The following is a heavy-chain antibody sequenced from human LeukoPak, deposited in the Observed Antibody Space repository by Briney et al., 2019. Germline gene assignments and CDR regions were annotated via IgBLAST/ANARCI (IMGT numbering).Heavy chain of an antibody. CDR3: ASVGGWPIYY. CDR1: GFTFSSYS. Sequence: PGGSLRLSCAASGFTFSSYSMNWVRQAPGKGLEWVSSISSSSSYIYYADSVKGRFTISRDNAKNSLYLQMSSLRAEDTAVYYCASVGGWPIYYWGQGTLVTVSS. CDR2: ISSSSSYI. V-gene: IGHV3-21*01. D-gene: IGHD6-19*01. J-gene: IGHJ4*02.